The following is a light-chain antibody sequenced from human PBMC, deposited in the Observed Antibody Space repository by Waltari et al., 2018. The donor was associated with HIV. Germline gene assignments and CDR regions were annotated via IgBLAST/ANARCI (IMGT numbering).Light chain of an antibody. J-gene: IGLJ1*01. V-gene: IGLV2-23*02. CDR1: SSDVGSYNL. Sequence: QSALTQPASVSGSPGQSITISCTGTSSDVGSYNLVSWYQQYPGKVPKLMIYEVSKRRAGGSNRFSRSKSGNTASLTISGLQAEDEADYYCCSYAGSSTPFVFGTATKVTVL. CDR3: CSYAGSSTPFV. CDR2: EVS.